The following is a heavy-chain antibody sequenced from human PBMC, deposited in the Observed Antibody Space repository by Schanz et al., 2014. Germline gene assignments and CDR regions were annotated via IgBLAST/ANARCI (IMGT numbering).Heavy chain of an antibody. CDR3: ATDGNIHHRPHH. J-gene: IGHJ5*02. D-gene: IGHD4-17*01. Sequence: QVQLVESGGGVVQPGRSLRLSCAASGFTFSSYAMHWVRQAPGKGLEWVALMRNDGYSRFYTDSIKGRFTISRDDSKSTLYLQMNSLRAEDTALYYGATDGNIHHRPHHWGQGTLVTVSS. CDR1: GFTFSSYA. CDR2: MRNDGYSR. V-gene: IGHV3-30-3*01.